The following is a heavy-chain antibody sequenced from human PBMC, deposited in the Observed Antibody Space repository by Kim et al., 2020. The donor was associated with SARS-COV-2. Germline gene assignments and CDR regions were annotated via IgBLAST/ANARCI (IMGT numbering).Heavy chain of an antibody. Sequence: ASVKVSCKASGYTFTGYYMHWVRQAPGQGLEWMGRINPNSGGTNYAQKFQGRVTMTRDTSISTAYMELSRLRSDDTAVYYCAREKLVAVKSTWGSDYYYYGMDVWGQGTTVTVSS. J-gene: IGHJ6*02. D-gene: IGHD5-12*01. CDR3: AREKLVAVKSTWGSDYYYYGMDV. CDR2: INPNSGGT. V-gene: IGHV1-2*06. CDR1: GYTFTGYY.